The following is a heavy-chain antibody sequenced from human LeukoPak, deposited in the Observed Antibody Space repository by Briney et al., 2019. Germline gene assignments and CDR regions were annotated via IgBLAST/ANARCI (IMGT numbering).Heavy chain of an antibody. V-gene: IGHV6-1*01. CDR1: VDSVSSNIVA. D-gene: IGHD5-18*01. Sequence: SQTLSLTCVISVDSVSSNIVAWNWIRQSPSRGLEWLGRTYYRSKWYNDYAVSVISRITINPDTSKNQFSLRLNSVTPEDTAVYYCGRGHNYAFDYWGQGTPVTVSS. CDR3: GRGHNYAFDY. CDR2: TYYRSKWYN. J-gene: IGHJ4*02.